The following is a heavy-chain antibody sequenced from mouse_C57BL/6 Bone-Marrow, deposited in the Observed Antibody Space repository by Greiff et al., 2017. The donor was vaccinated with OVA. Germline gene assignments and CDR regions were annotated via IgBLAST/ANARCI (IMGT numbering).Heavy chain of an antibody. Sequence: EVQLQQSGPELVKPGASVKISCKASGYTFTDYYMNWVKQSHGKSLEWIGDINPNNGGTSYNQKFKGKATLTVDKSSSTAYMELRSLTSEDSAVYYCAGVSKFITTVVATRYFDYWGQGTTLTVSS. CDR3: AGVSKFITTVVATRYFDY. D-gene: IGHD1-1*01. CDR1: GYTFTDYY. V-gene: IGHV1-26*01. J-gene: IGHJ2*01. CDR2: INPNNGGT.